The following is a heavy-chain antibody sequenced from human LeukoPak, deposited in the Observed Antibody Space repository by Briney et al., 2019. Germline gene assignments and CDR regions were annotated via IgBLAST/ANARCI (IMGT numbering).Heavy chain of an antibody. CDR2: ISSSCSTI. Sequence: GGPLRLSCAASGFTFSSYEMTWVRQAPGKGLEWVSYISSSCSTIYYADSVKGRFTISRDNAKNSLYLQMNSLRAEDTAVYYCAELGITMIGGVWGKGTTVTISS. D-gene: IGHD3-10*02. J-gene: IGHJ6*04. V-gene: IGHV3-48*03. CDR3: AELGITMIGGV. CDR1: GFTFSSYE.